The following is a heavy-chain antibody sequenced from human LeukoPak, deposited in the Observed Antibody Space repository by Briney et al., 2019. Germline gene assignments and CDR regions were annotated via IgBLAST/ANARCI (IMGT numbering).Heavy chain of an antibody. V-gene: IGHV4-4*09. CDR3: SREYSSGWYSSFDY. D-gene: IGHD6-19*01. CDR1: GDSSSSYY. J-gene: IGHJ4*02. CDR2: IHTSGST. Sequence: PSETLSLTCTVSGDSSSSYYWSWIRQPPGKGLERIGYIHTSGSTNYNPSLKSRVTISLDTSKSQFSLRLTSVTAADTAVYYCSREYSSGWYSSFDYWGQGTLVSVSS.